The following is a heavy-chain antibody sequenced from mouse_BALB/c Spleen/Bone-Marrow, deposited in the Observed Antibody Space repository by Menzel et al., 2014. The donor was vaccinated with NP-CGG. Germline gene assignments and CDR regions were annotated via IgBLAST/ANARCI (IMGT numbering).Heavy chain of an antibody. CDR2: IDPANGNT. J-gene: IGHJ4*01. D-gene: IGHD4-1*01. CDR3: ARWEYYAMDY. V-gene: IGHV14-3*02. CDR1: GFNIKDTY. Sequence: EVKLMESGAELVKPGASAKLSCTASGFNIKDTYMHWVKQRPEQGLEWIGRIDPANGNTKYDPKFQGKATITADTSSNTAYLQLSSLTSEDTAVYYCARWEYYAMDYWSQGTSVTVSS.